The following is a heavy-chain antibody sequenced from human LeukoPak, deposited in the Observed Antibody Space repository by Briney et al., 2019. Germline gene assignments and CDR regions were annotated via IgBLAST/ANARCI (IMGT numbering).Heavy chain of an antibody. J-gene: IGHJ3*02. CDR2: IYYSGST. CDR3: ASTYYDILTGYSDAFDI. V-gene: IGHV4-59*08. D-gene: IGHD3-9*01. Sequence: SETLSLTCAVSGGSISSYYWSWIRQPPGKGLEWIGYIYYSGSTDYNPSLKSRVTISVDTSKNQFSLKLSSVTAADTAVYYCASTYYDILTGYSDAFDIWAKGQWSPSLQ. CDR1: GGSISSYY.